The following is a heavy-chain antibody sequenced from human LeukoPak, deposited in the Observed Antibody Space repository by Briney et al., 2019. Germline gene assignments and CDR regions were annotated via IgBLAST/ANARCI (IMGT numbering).Heavy chain of an antibody. V-gene: IGHV3-30*04. CDR1: GFTFSSYA. CDR2: ISYEGSNK. J-gene: IGHJ4*02. D-gene: IGHD2-2*01. CDR3: DGEGGECSSSSCLLKYYFDY. Sequence: GGSLRLSCGASGFTFSSYAMHWVRQSPGKGLEWVAVISYEGSNKDYADSVKGRFTISRDNSKDTLHLHRRSLRAEDPAVNYGDGEGGECSSSSCLLKYYFDYWGQGTLVTVSS.